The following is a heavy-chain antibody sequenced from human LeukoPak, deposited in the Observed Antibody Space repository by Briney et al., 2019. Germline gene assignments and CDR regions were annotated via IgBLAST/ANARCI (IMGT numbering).Heavy chain of an antibody. CDR1: GGSIRGYY. Sequence: SETLSLTCTDSGGSIRGYYWSWIRQPPGKGLQWIGFISYSGSTNYNPSLKSRVSMSLDTSKNQFSLKVTSVTAADTALYSCARHRGSYGSGTTIDYWGQGTLVTVSS. D-gene: IGHD3-10*01. CDR3: ARHRGSYGSGTTIDY. V-gene: IGHV4-59*08. J-gene: IGHJ4*02. CDR2: ISYSGST.